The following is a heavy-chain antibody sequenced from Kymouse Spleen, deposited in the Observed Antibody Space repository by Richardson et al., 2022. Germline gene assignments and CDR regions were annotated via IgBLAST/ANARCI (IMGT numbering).Heavy chain of an antibody. V-gene: IGHV1-18*01. J-gene: IGHJ6*02. CDR3: ARMGYYGSGSYYREVYYGMDV. CDR2: ISAYNGNT. CDR1: GYTFTSYG. D-gene: IGHD3-10*01. Sequence: QVQLVQSGAEVKKPGASVKVSCKASGYTFTSYGISWVRQAPGQGLEWMGWISAYNGNTNYAQKLQGRVTMTTDTSTSTAYMELRSLRSDDTAVYYCARMGYYGSGSYYREVYYGMDVWGQGTTVTVSS.